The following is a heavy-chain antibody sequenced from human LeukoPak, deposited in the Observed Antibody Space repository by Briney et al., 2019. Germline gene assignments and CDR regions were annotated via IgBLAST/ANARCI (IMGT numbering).Heavy chain of an antibody. CDR2: IRYDGSNK. V-gene: IGHV3-30*02. Sequence: PGGSLRLSCAASELTFSWYSMNWVRQAPVKGLEWVAFIRYDGSNKYYADSVKGRFTISRDNSKNTVYLQMIRLRAEDTAVYYCAKSATVTTGLVGYRGQGTLVTVSS. CDR1: ELTFSWYS. J-gene: IGHJ4*02. CDR3: AKSATVTTGLVGY. D-gene: IGHD4-17*01.